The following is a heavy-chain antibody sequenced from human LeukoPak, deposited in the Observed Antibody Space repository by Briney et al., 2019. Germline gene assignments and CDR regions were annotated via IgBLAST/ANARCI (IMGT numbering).Heavy chain of an antibody. CDR2: INHSGST. Sequence: PSETLSLTCAVYGGSFSGYYWSWLRRPPGKGLEWLGEINHSGSTNYNPSLKSRVTISVDTSKNQFSLKLSSVTAADTAVYYCARAGARNWGFSLPFSYWGQGTLVTVSS. CDR3: ARAGARNWGFSLPFSY. V-gene: IGHV4-34*01. J-gene: IGHJ4*02. CDR1: GGSFSGYY. D-gene: IGHD7-27*01.